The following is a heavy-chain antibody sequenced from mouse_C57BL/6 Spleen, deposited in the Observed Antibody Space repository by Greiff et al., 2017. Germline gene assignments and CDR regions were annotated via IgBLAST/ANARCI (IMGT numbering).Heavy chain of an antibody. CDR1: GYSITSGYY. CDR3: AREDYGSSHPSYYFDY. V-gene: IGHV3-6*01. D-gene: IGHD1-1*01. Sequence: EVQLVESGPGLVKPSQSLSLTCSVTGYSITSGYYWNWIRQFPGNKLEWMGYISYDGSNNYNPSLKNRISITRDTSKNQFFLKLNSVTTEDTATYYCAREDYGSSHPSYYFDYWGQGTTLTVSS. J-gene: IGHJ2*01. CDR2: ISYDGSN.